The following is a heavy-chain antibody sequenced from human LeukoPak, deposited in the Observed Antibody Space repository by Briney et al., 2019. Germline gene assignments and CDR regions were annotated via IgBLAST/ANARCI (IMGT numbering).Heavy chain of an antibody. CDR2: INHSGST. V-gene: IGHV4-34*01. CDR1: GGSFSGYY. J-gene: IGHJ5*02. Sequence: SKTLSLTCAVYGGSFSGYYWSWIRQPPGKGLEWIGEINHSGSTNYNPSLKSRVTISVDTSKNQFSLKLSSVTAADTAVYYCARGRAYYDIWSGYYPRWFDPWGQGTLVTVSS. D-gene: IGHD3-3*01. CDR3: ARGRAYYDIWSGYYPRWFDP.